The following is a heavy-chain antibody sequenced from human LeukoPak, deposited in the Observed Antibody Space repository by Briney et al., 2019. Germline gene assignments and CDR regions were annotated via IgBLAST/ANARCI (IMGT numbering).Heavy chain of an antibody. J-gene: IGHJ6*02. Sequence: GGSLRLSCAASGFTFSSYWMNWVRQAPGKGLEWVSSISSSSSYIYYADSVKGRFTISRDNAKNSLYLQMNSLRAEDTAVYYCARAGAYCSGGSCYSVRSYYYYGMDVWGQGTTVTVSS. D-gene: IGHD2-15*01. CDR1: GFTFSSYW. V-gene: IGHV3-21*01. CDR2: ISSSSSYI. CDR3: ARAGAYCSGGSCYSVRSYYYYGMDV.